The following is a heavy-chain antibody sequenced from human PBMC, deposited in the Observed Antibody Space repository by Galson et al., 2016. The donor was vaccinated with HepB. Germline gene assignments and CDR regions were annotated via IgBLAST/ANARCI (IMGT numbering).Heavy chain of an antibody. CDR2: VYYSGST. V-gene: IGHV4-39*07. CDR1: GGSMRSGDYY. CDR3: ARGTVVLRLLEWLLAFDP. Sequence: SETLSLTCTVSGGSMRSGDYYWGWIRQPSGKGLEWIGNVYYSGSTYYSPSLKSRVIMSVDPSKNQFSLQLNSVTAADTAVYYCARGTVVLRLLEWLLAFDPWGQGTLVTVSS. D-gene: IGHD3-3*01. J-gene: IGHJ5*02.